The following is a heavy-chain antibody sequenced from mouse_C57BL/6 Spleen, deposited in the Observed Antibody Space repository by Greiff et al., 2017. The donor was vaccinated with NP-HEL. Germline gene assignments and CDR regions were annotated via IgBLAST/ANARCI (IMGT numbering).Heavy chain of an antibody. CDR3: TRDTSNFFAY. CDR1: GYTFTDYE. J-gene: IGHJ3*01. D-gene: IGHD2-10*02. V-gene: IGHV1-15*01. Sequence: QVQLQQSGAELVRPGASVTLSCKASGYTFTDYEMHWVKQTPVHGLEWIGAIDPETGGTAYNQKFKGKAILTADKSSSKAYMELRSLTSEDSAVYYCTRDTSNFFAYWGQGTLVTVSA. CDR2: IDPETGGT.